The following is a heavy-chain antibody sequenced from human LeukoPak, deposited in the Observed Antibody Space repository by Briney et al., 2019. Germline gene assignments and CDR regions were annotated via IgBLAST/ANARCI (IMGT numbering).Heavy chain of an antibody. D-gene: IGHD6-19*01. CDR1: GFTFSSHG. J-gene: IGHJ4*02. V-gene: IGHV3-23*01. Sequence: GGSLRLSCAASGFTFSSHGMNWVRQTPGKGLEWVSGIRGNGVTTYYADSVKGGFTISRDNSKNTLYLQMNSLRAEDTAVYYCARAQGAVARYVGYWGQGTLVTVSS. CDR3: ARAQGAVARYVGY. CDR2: IRGNGVTT.